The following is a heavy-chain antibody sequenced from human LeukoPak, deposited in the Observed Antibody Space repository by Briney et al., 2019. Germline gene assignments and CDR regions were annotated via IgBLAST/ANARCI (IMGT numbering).Heavy chain of an antibody. CDR1: GYTFTGYY. V-gene: IGHV1-2*02. D-gene: IGHD3-3*01. CDR3: ARGGARESVFGVANVDY. J-gene: IGHJ4*02. Sequence: ASVKVSCKASGYTFTGYYMHWVRQAPGQGLEWMGWINPNSGGTSYAQKFQGRVTMTRDTSISTAYMELSRLRSDDTAVYYCARGGARESVFGVANVDYWGQGTLVTVSS. CDR2: INPNSGGT.